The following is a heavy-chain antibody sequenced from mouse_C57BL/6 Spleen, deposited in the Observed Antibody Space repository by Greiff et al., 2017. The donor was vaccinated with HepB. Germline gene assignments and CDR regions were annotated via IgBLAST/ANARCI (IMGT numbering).Heavy chain of an antibody. V-gene: IGHV1-82*01. CDR3: ADGSSSWFAC. J-gene: IGHJ3*01. CDR2: IYPGDGDT. Sequence: QVQLQQSGPELVKPGASVKISCKASGYAFSSSWMNWVKQRPGKGLEWIGRIYPGDGDTNYNGKLKGKATLTADKSSSTAYMQLSSLTSEDSAVYFCADGSSSWFACWGQGTLVTVSA. CDR1: GYAFSSSW. D-gene: IGHD1-1*01.